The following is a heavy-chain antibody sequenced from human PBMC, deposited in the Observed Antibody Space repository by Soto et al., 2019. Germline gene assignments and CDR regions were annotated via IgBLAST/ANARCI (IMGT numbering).Heavy chain of an antibody. D-gene: IGHD3-9*01. Sequence: ASVKVSCKASGYTFTSYDINWVRQATGQGPEWMGWMNPNSGNTGYAQKFQGRVTMTRNTSISTAYMELSSLRSEDTAVYYCARANYDILTGRGFDPWGQGTLVTVSS. V-gene: IGHV1-8*01. J-gene: IGHJ5*02. CDR1: GYTFTSYD. CDR3: ARANYDILTGRGFDP. CDR2: MNPNSGNT.